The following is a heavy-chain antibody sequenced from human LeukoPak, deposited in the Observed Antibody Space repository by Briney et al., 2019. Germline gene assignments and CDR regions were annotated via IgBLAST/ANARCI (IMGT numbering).Heavy chain of an antibody. CDR3: ARGASGYSYG. V-gene: IGHV4-59*01. CDR1: GASISSYY. CDR2: ISYSGST. Sequence: PSETLSLTCTVSGASISSYYWSWIRQPPGKGLEWIGYISYSGSTNYNPSLKSRVTISIDTSKNQFSLNLSSVTAADTAVYYCARGASGYSYGWGQGTLVTVSS. J-gene: IGHJ4*02. D-gene: IGHD5-18*01.